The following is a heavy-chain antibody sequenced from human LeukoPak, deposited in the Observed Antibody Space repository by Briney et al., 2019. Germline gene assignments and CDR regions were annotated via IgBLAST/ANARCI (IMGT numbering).Heavy chain of an antibody. D-gene: IGHD3-10*01. J-gene: IGHJ4*02. V-gene: IGHV4-34*01. Sequence: PSETLSLTCAVYGGSLSGCYWSWIRQPPGKGLEWIGEINHSGSTNYNPSLKSRVTISVDTSKNQFSLKLSSVTAADTAVYYCRGSGDSDYWGQGTLVTVSS. CDR3: RGSGDSDY. CDR1: GGSLSGCY. CDR2: INHSGST.